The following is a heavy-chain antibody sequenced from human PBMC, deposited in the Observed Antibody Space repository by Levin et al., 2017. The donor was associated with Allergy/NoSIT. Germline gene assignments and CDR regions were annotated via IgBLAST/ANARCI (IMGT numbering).Heavy chain of an antibody. CDR1: GFTFTSYA. Sequence: PGGSLRLSCAASGFTFTSYAMSWVRQAPGKGLEWVSTISGSGDTTYYADSVKGRFTISRDNSKNTVYLQMNSLRAEDTAVYYCGRSGSSYRPQVSNWFDPWGQGSLVTVSS. J-gene: IGHJ5*02. D-gene: IGHD3-10*01. CDR3: GRSGSSYRPQVSNWFDP. V-gene: IGHV3-23*01. CDR2: ISGSGDTT.